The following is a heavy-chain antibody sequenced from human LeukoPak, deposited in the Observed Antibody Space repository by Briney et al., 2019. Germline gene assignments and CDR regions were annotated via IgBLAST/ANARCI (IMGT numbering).Heavy chain of an antibody. V-gene: IGHV5-51*01. D-gene: IGHD3-10*01. CDR2: IYPGDSDT. Sequence: GESLKISCKGSGYSFTNYWIGWVRQMPGKGLEWMGIIYPGDSDTRYSPSFQGQVTISADKSINTAYLQWSSLKASDTAMYYCATSSPYGSGSYSRVGAFDIWGQGTMVTVSS. CDR3: ATSSPYGSGSYSRVGAFDI. CDR1: GYSFTNYW. J-gene: IGHJ3*02.